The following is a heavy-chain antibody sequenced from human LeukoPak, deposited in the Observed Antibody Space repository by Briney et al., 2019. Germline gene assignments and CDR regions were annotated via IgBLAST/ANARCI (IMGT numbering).Heavy chain of an antibody. CDR3: ARGSYYYDSSGYYYDYFDY. CDR1: GGSVSSGSYY. D-gene: IGHD3-22*01. J-gene: IGHJ4*02. V-gene: IGHV4-61*01. CDR2: IYYSGST. Sequence: SETLSLTCTVSGGSVSSGSYYWSWIRQPPGKGLEWIGYIYYSGSTNYNPSLKSRVTISVDTSKNQFSLKLSSVTAANTAVYYCARGSYYYDSSGYYYDYFDYWGQGTLVTVSS.